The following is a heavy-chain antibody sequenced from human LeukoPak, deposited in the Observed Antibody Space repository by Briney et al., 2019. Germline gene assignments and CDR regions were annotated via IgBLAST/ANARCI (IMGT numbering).Heavy chain of an antibody. CDR1: GFTFSSYG. CDR2: IRYEGSNN. J-gene: IGHJ3*02. Sequence: GGSLRLSCAASGFTFSSYGMHWVRQAPGKGLEWVAFIRYEGSNNYYADSVKGRFTISRDNSKNTLYLQMNSLRAEDTAIYYCARAYYHYDSSGLDAFDIWGQGTMVTVSS. CDR3: ARAYYHYDSSGLDAFDI. D-gene: IGHD3-22*01. V-gene: IGHV3-30*02.